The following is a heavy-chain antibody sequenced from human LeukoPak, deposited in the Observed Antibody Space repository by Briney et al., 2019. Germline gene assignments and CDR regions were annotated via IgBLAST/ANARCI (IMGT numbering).Heavy chain of an antibody. V-gene: IGHV5-51*01. CDR1: GYTFTNYW. D-gene: IGHD3-3*02. CDR3: ARSSLEWLLKDAFDI. CDR2: IYPGDSDT. Sequence: GESLKISCKGSGYTFTNYWIAWVRQMPGKGLEWMGIIYPGDSDTRYSPSFQGQVTISADKSISTAYLQWSSLKASDTAMYYCARSSLEWLLKDAFDIWGQGTMVTVSS. J-gene: IGHJ3*02.